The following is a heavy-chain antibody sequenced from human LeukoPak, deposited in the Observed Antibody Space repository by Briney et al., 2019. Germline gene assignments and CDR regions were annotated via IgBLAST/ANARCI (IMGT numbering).Heavy chain of an antibody. CDR1: GFTFSSYG. D-gene: IGHD3-10*01. J-gene: IGHJ4*02. CDR3: ARDRGMVRGVDNNFDY. CDR2: IWYDGSNK. V-gene: IGHV3-33*01. Sequence: PGGSLRLSCAASGFTFSSYGMHWVRQAPGKGLEWVAVIWYDGSNKYYADSVKGRFTISRDNSKNTLYLQMNSLRAEDTAVYYCARDRGMVRGVDNNFDYWGQGTLVTVSS.